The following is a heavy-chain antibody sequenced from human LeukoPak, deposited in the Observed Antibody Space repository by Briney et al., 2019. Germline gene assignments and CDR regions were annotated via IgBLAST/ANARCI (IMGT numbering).Heavy chain of an antibody. CDR2: MNPNSGNT. V-gene: IGHV1-8*01. J-gene: IGHJ4*02. CDR1: GYTFTSYD. Sequence: ASVKVSCKASGYTFTSYDINWVRQATGQGLEWMGWMNPNSGNTGYAQKFQGRVTMTRNTSISTAYMELRSLRSDDTAVYYCARTALLWFGELLEDFDYWGQGTLVTVSS. CDR3: ARTALLWFGELLEDFDY. D-gene: IGHD3-10*01.